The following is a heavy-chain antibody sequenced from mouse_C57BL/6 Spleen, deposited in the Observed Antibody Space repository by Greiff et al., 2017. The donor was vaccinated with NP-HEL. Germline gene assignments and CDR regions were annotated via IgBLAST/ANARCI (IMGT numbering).Heavy chain of an antibody. CDR1: GYTFTGYW. V-gene: IGHV1-9*01. CDR3: AAHYYGSSPFAY. D-gene: IGHD1-1*01. J-gene: IGHJ3*01. Sequence: LEESGAELMKPGASVKLSCKATGYTFTGYWIEWVKQRPGHGLEWIGEILPGSGSTTYHEKLKGKATFTADTSSNTAYMHLSSLTTEGSAIYYCAAHYYGSSPFAYWGQGTLVTVSA. CDR2: ILPGSGST.